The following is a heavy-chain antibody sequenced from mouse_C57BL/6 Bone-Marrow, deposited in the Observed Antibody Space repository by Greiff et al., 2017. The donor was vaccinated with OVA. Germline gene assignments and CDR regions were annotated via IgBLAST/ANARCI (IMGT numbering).Heavy chain of an antibody. V-gene: IGHV1-55*01. CDR3: ARRRVRRRWFAY. CDR1: GYTFTSSW. J-gene: IGHJ3*01. Sequence: QVQLQQPGAELVKPGASVKMSCKASGYTFTSSWITWVKQRPGQGLEWIGDIYPGSGSTNYNEKFKSKATLTVETSSSTAYMQLSSLTSEDSAVYYCARRRVRRRWFAYWGQGTLVTVSA. D-gene: IGHD2-14*01. CDR2: IYPGSGST.